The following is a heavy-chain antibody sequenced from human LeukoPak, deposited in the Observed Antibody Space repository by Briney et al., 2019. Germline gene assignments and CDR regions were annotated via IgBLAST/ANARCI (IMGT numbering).Heavy chain of an antibody. CDR3: AKSEGTSGWQPWDY. D-gene: IGHD6-19*01. V-gene: IGHV3-23*01. J-gene: IGHJ4*02. CDR1: GITFSSYA. Sequence: GGSLRLPCAASGITFSSYALSWVRQAPGKGLQWVSAISGSGERTDYADSVKGRFTISRDNSKNTLYLQMNSLRDDDTAVYYCAKSEGTSGWQPWDYWGQGTLVTVS. CDR2: ISGSGERT.